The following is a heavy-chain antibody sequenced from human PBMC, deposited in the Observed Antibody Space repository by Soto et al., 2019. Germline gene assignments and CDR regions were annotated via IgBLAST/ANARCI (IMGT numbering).Heavy chain of an antibody. CDR1: GYTFTIYG. CDR3: AREHYGNSAWFDP. J-gene: IGHJ5*02. V-gene: IGHV1-8*02. CDR2: ISPDSGNT. D-gene: IGHD3-10*01. Sequence: GASVKVSCKASGYTFTIYGINWVRQAPGQGLEWMGWISPDSGNTGYAQKFQGRVTMTRNTSISTAYMELSSLRSEDTAVYYCAREHYGNSAWFDPWGQGTLVTVSS.